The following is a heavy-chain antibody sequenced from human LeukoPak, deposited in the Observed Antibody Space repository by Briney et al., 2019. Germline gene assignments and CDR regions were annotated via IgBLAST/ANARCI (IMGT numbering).Heavy chain of an antibody. CDR2: VLYDGSNK. CDR1: GFTFTRYT. J-gene: IGHJ4*02. CDR3: VRDNYGGILDF. V-gene: IGHV3-30*04. D-gene: IGHD2-21*01. Sequence: PGRSLRPSCAASGFTFTRYTMHWVRQAPGKGLEWVAVVLYDGSNKYYADSVKGRFTLSRDNSKNTLSLQMNTLRADDTAVYYCVRDNYGGILDFWGQGTLVTVSS.